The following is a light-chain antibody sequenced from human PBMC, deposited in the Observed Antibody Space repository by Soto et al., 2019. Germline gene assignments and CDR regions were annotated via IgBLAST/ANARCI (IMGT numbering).Light chain of an antibody. Sequence: EILVTQSQGTLSLSPGDRATLSCRASQSLTSSFLAWYQQKPCQTHRLLIYGASIRATYIPGRFSGSGSGPDFTLTISRLEPEDFAVYFCQQYGMLPLSFGRGTQVEIK. CDR1: QSLTSSF. CDR3: QQYGMLPLS. V-gene: IGKV3-20*01. J-gene: IGKJ4*01. CDR2: GAS.